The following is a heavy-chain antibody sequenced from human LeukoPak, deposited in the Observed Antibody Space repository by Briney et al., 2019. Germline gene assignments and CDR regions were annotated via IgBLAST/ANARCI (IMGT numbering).Heavy chain of an antibody. D-gene: IGHD5-18*01. J-gene: IGHJ4*02. CDR2: INHSGST. Sequence: SETLSLTCAVYGGSFSGYYWSWIRQPPGKGLEWIGEINHSGSTNYNPSLKSRVTISVDTSKNQFSLKLSSVTAADTAVYYCATVAGDTAMVTFFVYWGQGTLVTVSS. CDR1: GGSFSGYY. V-gene: IGHV4-34*01. CDR3: ATVAGDTAMVTFFVY.